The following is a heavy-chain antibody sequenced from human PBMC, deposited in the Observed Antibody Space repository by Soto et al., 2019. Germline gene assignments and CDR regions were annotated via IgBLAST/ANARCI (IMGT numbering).Heavy chain of an antibody. J-gene: IGHJ6*02. CDR3: VNFDSSLDV. CDR2: ISYDGSNK. Sequence: QVQLVESGGGVVEPGRSLRLSCAASGVTFSSYAMHWVRQAPGKGLEWVAVISYDGSNKYYAVSVKGRFTISRDNSKNSLYLQMNSLSAEDTAVYYCVNFDSSLDVWGRGTTVTV. V-gene: IGHV3-30-3*01. CDR1: GVTFSSYA. D-gene: IGHD1-20*01.